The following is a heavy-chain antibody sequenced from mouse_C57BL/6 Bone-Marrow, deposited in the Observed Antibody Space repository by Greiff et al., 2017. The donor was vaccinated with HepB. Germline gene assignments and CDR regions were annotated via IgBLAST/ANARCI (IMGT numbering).Heavy chain of an antibody. CDR1: GYTFTDYY. CDR3: ARRGDGYYDY. J-gene: IGHJ2*01. V-gene: IGHV1-76*01. CDR2: IYPGSGNT. D-gene: IGHD2-3*01. Sequence: VQLVESGAELVRPGASVKLSCKASGYTFTDYYINWVKQRPGQGLEWIARIYPGSGNTYYNEKFKGKATLTAEKSSSTAYMQLSSLTSEDSAVYFCARRGDGYYDYWGQGTTLTVSS.